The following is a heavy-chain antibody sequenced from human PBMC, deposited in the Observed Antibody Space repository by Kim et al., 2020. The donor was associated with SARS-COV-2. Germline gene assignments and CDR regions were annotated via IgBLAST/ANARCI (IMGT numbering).Heavy chain of an antibody. CDR3: AREPQAYSSSWYYFDY. V-gene: IGHV1-18*01. J-gene: IGHJ4*02. D-gene: IGHD6-13*01. Sequence: KLQGRVTMTTDTSTSTAYMELRSLRSDDTAVYYCAREPQAYSSSWYYFDYWGQGTLVTVSS.